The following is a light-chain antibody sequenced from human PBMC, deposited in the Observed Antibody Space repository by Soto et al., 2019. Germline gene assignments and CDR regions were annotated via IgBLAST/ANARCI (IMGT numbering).Light chain of an antibody. J-gene: IGKJ5*01. CDR2: DAS. CDR1: QSVNRY. V-gene: IGKV3-11*01. Sequence: EIVLTQSPATLSLSPGERATLSCRASQSVNRYLAWYQQKPGQAPRLLIYDASNRATGIPARFSGSGSGTDFSLTIISLEPEDFAVYYCQQRMHWPPITFGRGTRLEIK. CDR3: QQRMHWPPIT.